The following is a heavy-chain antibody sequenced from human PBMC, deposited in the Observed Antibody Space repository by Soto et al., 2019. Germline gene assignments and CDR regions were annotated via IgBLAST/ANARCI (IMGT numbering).Heavy chain of an antibody. CDR3: ARDNWYFDL. CDR1: GFTFSTYS. CDR2: ITSSSSNI. J-gene: IGHJ2*01. Sequence: GGSLRLSCAASGFTFSTYSMNWVRQAPGRGLEWLSYITSSSSNIHYADSVKGRFTISRDNAKNSLYLQMNSLRAEDTAVYYCARDNWYFDLWGRGTLVTVSS. V-gene: IGHV3-48*01.